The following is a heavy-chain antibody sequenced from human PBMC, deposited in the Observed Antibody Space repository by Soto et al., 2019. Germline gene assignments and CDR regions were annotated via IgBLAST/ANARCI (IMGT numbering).Heavy chain of an antibody. Sequence: QVQLQQWGAGLLKPSETLSLTCAVYGGSFSGYYWSWIRQPPGKGLEWIGEINHSGSTNYNPSLKSRVTISVDTSKNQFSLKLSSVTAADTAVYYCARGVAASHFYVASCGQGTLVTVSS. CDR1: GGSFSGYY. D-gene: IGHD2-15*01. J-gene: IGHJ4*02. CDR2: INHSGST. V-gene: IGHV4-34*01. CDR3: ARGVAASHFYVAS.